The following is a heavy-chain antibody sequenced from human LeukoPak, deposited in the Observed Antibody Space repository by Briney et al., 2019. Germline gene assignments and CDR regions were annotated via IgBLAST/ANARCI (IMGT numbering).Heavy chain of an antibody. V-gene: IGHV5-51*01. D-gene: IGHD3-22*01. J-gene: IGHJ4*02. CDR3: ARSSDSSGFYDYFDY. CDR2: IYPGDSYT. CDR1: GYSFTSYW. Sequence: GESLKISCEGSGYSFTSYWIGWVRQMPGKGLEWVAIIYPGDSYTIYSPSFQGQVTISADNSTSTAYLQWSSLKASDTAMYYCARSSDSSGFYDYFDYWGQGTLVTDSS.